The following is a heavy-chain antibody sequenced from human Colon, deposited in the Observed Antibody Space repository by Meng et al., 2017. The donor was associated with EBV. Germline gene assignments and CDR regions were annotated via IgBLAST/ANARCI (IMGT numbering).Heavy chain of an antibody. D-gene: IGHD3-10*01. V-gene: IGHV4-39*01. J-gene: IGHJ4*02. CDR3: ARRRGGSGRDC. CDR1: HASIRSSHYY. CDR2: IYHSGST. Sequence: HLRASGPGLVKPSQTLSLPRTVSHASIRSSHYYWGWVRQPPGKGLQWIGTIYHSGSTSYNPCLQSRVTMFVDTSKNPFSLLLTSVTATDTSVYYCARRRGGSGRDCWGQGTLVTVSS.